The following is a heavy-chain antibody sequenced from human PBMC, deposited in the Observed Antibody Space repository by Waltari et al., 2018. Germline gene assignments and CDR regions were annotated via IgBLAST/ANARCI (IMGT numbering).Heavy chain of an antibody. V-gene: IGHV1-69*05. CDR1: GGTFSSYA. CDR2: IIPIFGTA. Sequence: GKVSCKASGGTFSSYAISWVRQAPGQGLEWMGGIIPIFGTANYAQKFQGRVTITTDESTSTAYMELSSLRSEDTAVYYCAREGGGDAFDIWGQGTMVIVSS. D-gene: IGHD3-16*01. CDR3: AREGGGDAFDI. J-gene: IGHJ3*02.